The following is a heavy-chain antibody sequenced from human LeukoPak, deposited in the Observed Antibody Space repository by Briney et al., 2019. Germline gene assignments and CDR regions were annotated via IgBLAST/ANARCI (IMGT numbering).Heavy chain of an antibody. CDR3: ARARGYTSIWSGFMDV. D-gene: IGHD3/OR15-3a*01. V-gene: IGHV1-2*02. CDR1: GYTFTGYY. CDR2: INPNSGGT. Sequence: ASVKVSCKASGYTFTGYYMHWVRQAPGQGLEWMGWINPNSGGTNYAQKFQGRVTMTRDTSISTAYMELTRLRADDAAVYYCARARGYTSIWSGFMDVWGKGTTVTISS. J-gene: IGHJ6*03.